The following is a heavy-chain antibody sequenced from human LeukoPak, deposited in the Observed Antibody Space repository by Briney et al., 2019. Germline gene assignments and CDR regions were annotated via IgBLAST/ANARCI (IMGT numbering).Heavy chain of an antibody. CDR3: ARWAHGPEC. Sequence: GGSLRLSCAASGFPFNIYWMHWVRQVPGKGLEWVSHISVDGTRTTYADSVKGRFTISRDNAKNMLYLEMNSLRSEDTGVYYCARWAHGPECRGQGTLVSVS. CDR2: ISVDGTRT. J-gene: IGHJ4*02. D-gene: IGHD1-14*01. V-gene: IGHV3-74*03. CDR1: GFPFNIYW.